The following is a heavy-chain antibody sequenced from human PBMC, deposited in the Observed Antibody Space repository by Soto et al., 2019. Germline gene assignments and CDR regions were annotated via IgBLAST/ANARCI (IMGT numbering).Heavy chain of an antibody. Sequence: SETLSLTCTVSGGSISSYYWSWIRQPPGKGLEWIGYIYYSGSTNYNPSLKSRVTISVDTSKNQFSLKLSSVTAADTAVYYCARERRGYSSSWGLFDYWGQGTLVTVSS. V-gene: IGHV4-59*01. CDR3: ARERRGYSSSWGLFDY. CDR2: IYYSGST. D-gene: IGHD6-13*01. CDR1: GGSISSYY. J-gene: IGHJ4*02.